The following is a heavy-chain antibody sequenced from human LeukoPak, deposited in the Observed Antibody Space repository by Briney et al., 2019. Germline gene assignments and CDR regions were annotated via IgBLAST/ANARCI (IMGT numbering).Heavy chain of an antibody. D-gene: IGHD3-16*01. CDR1: GFTFESYE. CDR3: ARDPRGPPLGY. CDR2: IRSSGNTI. Sequence: GGSLRLSCATSGFTFESYEMNWVRQAPGKGLEWVAYIRSSGNTIYYADSVKGRFTISRDNAKNSLYLQMNSLRAEDTAVYYCARDPRGPPLGYWGQGTLVTVSS. V-gene: IGHV3-48*03. J-gene: IGHJ4*02.